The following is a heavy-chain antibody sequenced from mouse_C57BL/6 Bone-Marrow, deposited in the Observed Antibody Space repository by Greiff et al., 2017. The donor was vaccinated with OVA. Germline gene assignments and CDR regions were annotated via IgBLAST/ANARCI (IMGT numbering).Heavy chain of an antibody. D-gene: IGHD1-1*01. V-gene: IGHV1-62-2*01. CDR2: FYPGSGSI. Sequence: QVQLKESGAELVKPGASVKLSCKASGYTFTEYTIHWVKQRSGQGLEWIGWFYPGSGSIKYNEKFKDKATLTADKSSSTVYMELSRLTSEDSAVYFCARHEDEAYYGSSYGYFDYWGQGTTLTVSS. CDR3: ARHEDEAYYGSSYGYFDY. CDR1: GYTFTEYT. J-gene: IGHJ2*01.